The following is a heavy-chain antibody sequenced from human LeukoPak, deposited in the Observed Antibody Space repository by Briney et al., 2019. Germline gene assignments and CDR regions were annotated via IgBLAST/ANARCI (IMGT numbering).Heavy chain of an antibody. CDR2: IYYSGST. CDR1: GGSISSSSYY. CDR3: ARRPVILWFGELSGYFDN. Sequence: PSETLSLTCTVSGGSISSSSYYWGWIRQPPGKGLEWIGSIYYSGSTYYNPSLKSRVTISVDTSKNQFSLKLSSVTAADTVVYYCARRPVILWFGELSGYFDNWGQGTLGTVSS. V-gene: IGHV4-39*01. D-gene: IGHD3-10*01. J-gene: IGHJ4*02.